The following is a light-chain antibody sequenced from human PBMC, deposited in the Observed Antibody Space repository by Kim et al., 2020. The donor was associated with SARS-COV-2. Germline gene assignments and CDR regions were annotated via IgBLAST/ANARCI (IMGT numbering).Light chain of an antibody. CDR3: QQSYSTPQLT. J-gene: IGKJ4*01. V-gene: IGKV1-39*01. CDR1: QSISSY. Sequence: SVGDKVTIPCRASQSISSYLNWYQQKPGKAPQLLIYSASSLQSGVPSRFSGSGSGTDFTLTISSLQPEDFATYYCQQSYSTPQLTFGGGTKVDIK. CDR2: SAS.